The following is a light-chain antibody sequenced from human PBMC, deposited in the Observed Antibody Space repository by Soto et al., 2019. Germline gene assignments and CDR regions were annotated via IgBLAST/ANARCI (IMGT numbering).Light chain of an antibody. CDR3: QQRGNSPPLT. CDR1: QSVSRF. Sequence: ETVLTQSPATLSLSPGERATLSCRASQSVSRFLAWYQQKPGQAPRLLIYDTSNRATGIPARFSGSGSGTDFTLTISRLEPEDSAIYYCQQRGNSPPLTFGQGTKVEIK. V-gene: IGKV3-11*01. CDR2: DTS. J-gene: IGKJ4*01.